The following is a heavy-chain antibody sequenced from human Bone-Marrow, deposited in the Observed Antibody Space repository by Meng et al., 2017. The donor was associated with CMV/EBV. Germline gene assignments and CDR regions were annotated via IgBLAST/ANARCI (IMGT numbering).Heavy chain of an antibody. D-gene: IGHD1-26*01. Sequence: GESLKISCAASGFTFSIYWMSWVRQAPGKGLEWVANIKQDGSEKYYVDSVKGRFTISRDNAKNSLYLQMNSLRAEDTAVYYCARSYLYFQHWGQGTLVTVSS. V-gene: IGHV3-7*01. J-gene: IGHJ1*01. CDR2: IKQDGSEK. CDR3: ARSYLYFQH. CDR1: GFTFSIYW.